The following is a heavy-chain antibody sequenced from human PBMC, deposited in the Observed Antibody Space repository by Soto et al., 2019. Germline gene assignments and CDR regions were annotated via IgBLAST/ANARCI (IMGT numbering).Heavy chain of an antibody. CDR3: ARMTTVTKIDY. CDR1: GASFNSGSYY. J-gene: IGHJ4*02. CDR2: IYFTGST. Sequence: SETLSLTCSVSGASFNSGSYYWTWVRQPPGKGLEFIGYIYFTGSTNYNPSLKSRATISVDPSKIQFSLTLTSVTAADTAMYYCARMTTVTKIDYWGQGTPVTVSS. D-gene: IGHD4-17*01. V-gene: IGHV4-61*01.